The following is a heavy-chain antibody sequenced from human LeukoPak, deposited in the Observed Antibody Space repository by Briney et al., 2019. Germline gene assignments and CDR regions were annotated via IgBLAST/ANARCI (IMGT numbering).Heavy chain of an antibody. D-gene: IGHD4/OR15-4a*01. Sequence: PSQTLSLTCTGSSGSMSSGGYYWSWIRQHPGKGLEWIGYIDYSGSTYYNPSLKSRVTISIDTSKNQFSLMLTSVTAADTAVYYCARYVDSGDANDAFDIWGQGTMVTVSS. CDR3: ARYVDSGDANDAFDI. V-gene: IGHV4-31*03. J-gene: IGHJ3*02. CDR2: IDYSGST. CDR1: SGSMSSGGYY.